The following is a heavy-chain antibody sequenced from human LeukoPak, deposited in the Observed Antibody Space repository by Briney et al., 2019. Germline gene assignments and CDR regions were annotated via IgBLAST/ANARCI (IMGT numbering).Heavy chain of an antibody. CDR1: GFTFSSYG. J-gene: IGHJ4*02. CDR2: ISYDGSNK. Sequence: PGRSLRLSCAASGFTFSSYGMHWVRQAPGKGLEWVAVISYDGSNKYYADSVKGRFTISRDNSKNTLYLQMNSLRAEDTAVYYCAKDPSHCSGGSCYLRYFDYWGQGTLVTVSS. V-gene: IGHV3-30*18. CDR3: AKDPSHCSGGSCYLRYFDY. D-gene: IGHD2-15*01.